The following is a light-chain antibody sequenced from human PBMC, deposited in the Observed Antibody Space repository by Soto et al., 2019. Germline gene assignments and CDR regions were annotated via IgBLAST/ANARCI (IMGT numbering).Light chain of an antibody. CDR3: QQYNSWPLT. Sequence: EIVMTQSPAALSVSPGERTTLSCRASQSVGSNLAWYQQKPGQAPRLLIYGASTKATGMSARFSGIGSGTEFTLTISRLQSEDFAVYYCQQYNSWPLTFGGGTKVEIK. V-gene: IGKV3-15*01. CDR1: QSVGSN. CDR2: GAS. J-gene: IGKJ4*01.